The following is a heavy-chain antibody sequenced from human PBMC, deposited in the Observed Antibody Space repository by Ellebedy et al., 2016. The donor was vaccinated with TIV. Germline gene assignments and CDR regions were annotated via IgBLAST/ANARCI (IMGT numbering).Heavy chain of an antibody. CDR2: FDPEDGET. D-gene: IGHD5-18*01. J-gene: IGHJ4*02. CDR1: GYTLTELS. Sequence: ASVKVSCKVSGYTLTELSMHWVRQAPGKGLEWMGGFDPEDGETIYAQKFQGRVTMTEDTSTDTAYMELSSLRAEDTAVYYCAFMWRFSYGLDYWGQGTLVTVSS. CDR3: AFMWRFSYGLDY. V-gene: IGHV1-24*01.